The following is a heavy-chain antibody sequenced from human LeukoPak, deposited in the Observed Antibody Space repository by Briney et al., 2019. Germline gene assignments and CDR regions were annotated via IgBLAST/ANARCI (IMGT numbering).Heavy chain of an antibody. CDR3: TRRGGN. CDR2: IYYSGST. V-gene: IGHV4-59*12. J-gene: IGHJ4*02. Sequence: PSETLSLTCTVSGGSINNYYWSWIRQPPGKGLEWIGYIYYSGSTNYNPSLKSRVTISVDTFKNQFSLKLSSVTAADTAVYYCTRRGGNWGQGTLVTVSS. D-gene: IGHD3-16*01. CDR1: GGSINNYY.